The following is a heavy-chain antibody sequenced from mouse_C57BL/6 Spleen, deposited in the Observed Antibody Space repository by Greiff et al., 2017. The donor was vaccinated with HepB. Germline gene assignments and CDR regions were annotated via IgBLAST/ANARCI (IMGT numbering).Heavy chain of an antibody. CDR2: IDPETGGT. Sequence: VKLMESGAELVRPGASVTLSCKASGYTFTDYEMHWVKQTPVHGLEWIGAIDPETGGTAYNQKFKGKAILTADKSSSTAYMELRSLTSEDSAVYYCTRLFYAMDYWGQGTSVTVSS. CDR1: GYTFTDYE. CDR3: TRLFYAMDY. J-gene: IGHJ4*01. V-gene: IGHV1-15*01.